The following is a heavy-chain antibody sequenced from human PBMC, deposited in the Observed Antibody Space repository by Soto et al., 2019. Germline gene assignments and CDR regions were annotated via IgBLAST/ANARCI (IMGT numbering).Heavy chain of an antibody. CDR2: INHSGTI. CDR1: GGSFSGYY. CDR3: ARADRTLVTSYSLDV. J-gene: IGHJ6*02. Sequence: SETLSLTCAVYGGSFSGYYWTWIRQPPGKGLEWIGEINHSGTINFNPSLKSRLTISLDTSKKHFSLKLSSVTDADAAAYYCARADRTLVTSYSLDVWGQGTTVTVSS. D-gene: IGHD2-21*02. V-gene: IGHV4-34*01.